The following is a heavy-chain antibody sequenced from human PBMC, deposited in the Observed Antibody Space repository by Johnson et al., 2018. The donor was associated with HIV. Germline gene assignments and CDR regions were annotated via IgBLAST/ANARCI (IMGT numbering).Heavy chain of an antibody. Sequence: QVQLVESGGGVVQPGRSLRLSCAASGFTFSSYGMHWVRQAPGKGLEWVAVISYDGSNKYYADSVKGRFTISRDNAKNSLYLQMNSLRAEDTAVYYCASDNGGTKDAFDMWGQGTMVTVSS. J-gene: IGHJ3*02. D-gene: IGHD3-10*01. CDR3: ASDNGGTKDAFDM. CDR1: GFTFSSYG. V-gene: IGHV3-30*03. CDR2: ISYDGSNK.